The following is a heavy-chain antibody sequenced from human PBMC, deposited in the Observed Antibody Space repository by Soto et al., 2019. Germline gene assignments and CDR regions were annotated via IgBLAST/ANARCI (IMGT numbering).Heavy chain of an antibody. D-gene: IGHD3-10*01. CDR1: GFTFYNHG. Sequence: EVQLVESGGGLVQPGRSLRLSCVASGFTFYNHGMHWVRQARGRGLEWVSGITWSSDSMGYADSVKGRFTISRDNAKNSLYLQMNSLRPEDTALYYCAKEDSGFSGYMDVWGKGTTVTVSS. J-gene: IGHJ6*03. V-gene: IGHV3-9*01. CDR2: ITWSSDSM. CDR3: AKEDSGFSGYMDV.